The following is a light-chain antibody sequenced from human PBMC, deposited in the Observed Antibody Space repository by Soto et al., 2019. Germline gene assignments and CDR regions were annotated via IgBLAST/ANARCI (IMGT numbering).Light chain of an antibody. CDR2: QAS. V-gene: IGKV1-5*03. J-gene: IGKJ1*01. CDR1: QSVNSW. CDR3: QQYKSYSRT. Sequence: DIQMTQSPSTLSASVGDRVTITCRASQSVNSWLAWFQQKPGMAPKLLISQASNLESGVPSRFSGSGSETEFTLTISSLQPDDFATYYYQQYKSYSRTFGQGTKVEIK.